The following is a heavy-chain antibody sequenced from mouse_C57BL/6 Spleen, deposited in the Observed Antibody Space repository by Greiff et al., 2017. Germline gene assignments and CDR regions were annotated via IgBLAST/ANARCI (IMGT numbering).Heavy chain of an antibody. J-gene: IGHJ2*02. CDR2: IFPGSGST. CDR1: GYTFTGFW. Sequence: QVQLQQSGAELLKPGASVKLSCKAPGYTFTGFWIEWVKQRPGHGLEWIGEIFPGSGSTHYNEKFQGKATFTADTSSNTAYMQLSSLTTEVSAIYYCARGAVGGTPLDYWGQGTSLTVSS. D-gene: IGHD1-1*01. CDR3: ARGAVGGTPLDY. V-gene: IGHV1-9*01.